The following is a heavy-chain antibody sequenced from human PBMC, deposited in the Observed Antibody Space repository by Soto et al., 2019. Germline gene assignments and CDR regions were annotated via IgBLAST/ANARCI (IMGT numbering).Heavy chain of an antibody. V-gene: IGHV1-69*01. D-gene: IGHD1-7*01. CDR1: GDTFKSYS. Sequence: QVPLEQSGTEVKKPGSSVKVSCKASGDTFKSYSINWIRQAPGQGLEWMGGIIPKSGSPDYAQKFQRRVTITADESTSTVYMELSSLRSEDTAIYYCARDNFVELRGACFDPWGQGTLVIVSS. J-gene: IGHJ5*02. CDR3: ARDNFVELRGACFDP. CDR2: IIPKSGSP.